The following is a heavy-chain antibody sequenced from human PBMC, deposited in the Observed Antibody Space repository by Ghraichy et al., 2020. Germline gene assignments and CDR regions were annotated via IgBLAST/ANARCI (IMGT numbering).Heavy chain of an antibody. CDR1: GGSISSSSYY. CDR3: ARVRSGYFFDY. Sequence: GSLRLSCTVSGGSISSSSYYWGWIRQPPGKGLEWIGSIYYSGSTYYNPSLKSRVTISVDTSKNQFSLKLSSVTAADTAVYYCARVRSGYFFDYWGQGTLVTVSS. CDR2: IYYSGST. V-gene: IGHV4-39*01. J-gene: IGHJ4*02. D-gene: IGHD3-22*01.